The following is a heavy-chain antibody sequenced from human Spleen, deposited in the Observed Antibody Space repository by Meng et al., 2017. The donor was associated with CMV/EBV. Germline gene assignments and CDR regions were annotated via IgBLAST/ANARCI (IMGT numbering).Heavy chain of an antibody. Sequence: SVKVSCKASGGTFSSYAISWVRQAPGQGLEWMGGIIPIFGTANYAQKFQGRVTITTDESTSTAYMELSSLRSEDTAVYYCARVAILEWLPRRHYGMDVWGQGTTVTVSS. D-gene: IGHD3-3*01. CDR3: ARVAILEWLPRRHYGMDV. J-gene: IGHJ6*02. V-gene: IGHV1-69*05. CDR1: GGTFSSYA. CDR2: IIPIFGTA.